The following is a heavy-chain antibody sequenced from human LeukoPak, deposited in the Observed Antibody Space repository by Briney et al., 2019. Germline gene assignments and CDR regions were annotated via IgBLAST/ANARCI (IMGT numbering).Heavy chain of an antibody. Sequence: GGSLRLSCAASGFTFSSYAMSWVRQAPGKGLEWVSAISGSGGSTYYADSVKGRFTISRGNSKNTLYLQMNSLRAEDTAVYYCAKGLVGNWNYDWFDPWGQGTLVTVSS. CDR3: AKGLVGNWNYDWFDP. D-gene: IGHD1-7*01. V-gene: IGHV3-23*01. J-gene: IGHJ5*02. CDR1: GFTFSSYA. CDR2: ISGSGGST.